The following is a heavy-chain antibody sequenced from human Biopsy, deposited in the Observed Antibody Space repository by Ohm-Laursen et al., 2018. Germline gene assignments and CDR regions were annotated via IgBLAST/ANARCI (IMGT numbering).Heavy chain of an antibody. D-gene: IGHD5-18*01. Sequence: GTLSLTCAVSGGSFNDYSWTWIRRSPGKGLEWIGEIKQSGDTKYNPSLKSRVTISEDTSKNQFSLKLTSVTAADTALYFCERGVLVTKYITAWYGLATYPKPSGFEYRGMDVWGQGTTVTVSS. CDR3: ERGVLVTKYITAWYGLATYPKPSGFEYRGMDV. J-gene: IGHJ6*02. CDR1: GGSFNDYS. V-gene: IGHV4-34*01. CDR2: IKQSGDT.